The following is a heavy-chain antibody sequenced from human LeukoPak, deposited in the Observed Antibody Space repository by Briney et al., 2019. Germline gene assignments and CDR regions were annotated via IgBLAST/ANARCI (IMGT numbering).Heavy chain of an antibody. CDR1: GFTLSSYG. J-gene: IGHJ1*01. D-gene: IGHD3-3*01. CDR2: IWYDGSNK. CDR3: ARDLYDFWSGKYFQH. V-gene: IGHV3-33*01. Sequence: PGRSLRLSCAASGFTLSSYGMHWVRQAPGKGLEWVAVIWYDGSNKYYADSVKGRFTISRDNSKNTLYLQMNSLRAEDTAVYYCARDLYDFWSGKYFQHWGQGTLVTVSS.